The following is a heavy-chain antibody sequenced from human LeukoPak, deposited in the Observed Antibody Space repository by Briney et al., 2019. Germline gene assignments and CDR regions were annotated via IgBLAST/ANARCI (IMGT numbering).Heavy chain of an antibody. Sequence: GGSLRLSCAASGFTFSSYSMNWVRQAPGKGLEWVSSISSSSSYIYYADSVKGRFTISRDIAKNSLYLQMNSLRAEDTAVYYCARGSGYSSGWYYFDYWGQGTLVTVSS. V-gene: IGHV3-21*01. J-gene: IGHJ4*02. CDR1: GFTFSSYS. D-gene: IGHD6-19*01. CDR2: ISSSSSYI. CDR3: ARGSGYSSGWYYFDY.